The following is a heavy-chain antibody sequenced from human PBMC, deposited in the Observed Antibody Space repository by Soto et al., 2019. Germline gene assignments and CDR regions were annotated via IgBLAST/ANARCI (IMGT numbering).Heavy chain of an antibody. D-gene: IGHD3-16*01. J-gene: IGHJ4*02. Sequence: VKVSCKASGYTFTSCGSNWLRRAPGQGRAWMGWISASNGNTNYAQNFQGRVTMTTDTSPSTADMELRSLSSDAPAVYYCPGGGTPIDFWRQGSLVTVSS. CDR3: PGGGTPIDF. CDR2: ISASNGNT. V-gene: IGHV1-18*01. CDR1: GYTFTSCG.